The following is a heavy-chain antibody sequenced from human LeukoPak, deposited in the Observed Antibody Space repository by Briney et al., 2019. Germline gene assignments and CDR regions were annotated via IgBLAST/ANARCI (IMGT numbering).Heavy chain of an antibody. D-gene: IGHD7-27*01. CDR3: AKSVGIGTYYFDY. Sequence: SETLSLTCTVSGGSVNSGTYYWSWIRQPPGKGLEWIGNIYYSGSAYYNPSLKSRVTMSVDTSKNQFSLKLSSVTAADTAVYYCAKSVGIGTYYFDYWGQGTLVTVSS. CDR2: IYYSGSA. CDR1: GGSVNSGTYY. V-gene: IGHV4-39*07. J-gene: IGHJ4*02.